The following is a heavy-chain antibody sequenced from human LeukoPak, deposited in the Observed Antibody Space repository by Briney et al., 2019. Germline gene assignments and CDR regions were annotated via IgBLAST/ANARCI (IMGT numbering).Heavy chain of an antibody. D-gene: IGHD3-9*01. CDR2: ISYDGSNK. Sequence: GGSLRLSCAASGFTFSSYGMHWVRQAPGKGLEWVAVISYDGSNKYYADSVKGRFTISRDNSKNTLYLQMNSLRAEDTAAYYCAKIYPYYDILTGPIQGYFDYWGQGTLVTVSS. J-gene: IGHJ4*02. V-gene: IGHV3-30*18. CDR3: AKIYPYYDILTGPIQGYFDY. CDR1: GFTFSSYG.